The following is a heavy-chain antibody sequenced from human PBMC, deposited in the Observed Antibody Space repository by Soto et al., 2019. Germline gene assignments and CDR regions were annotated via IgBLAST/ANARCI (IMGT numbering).Heavy chain of an antibody. V-gene: IGHV3-48*03. CDR2: ISSSGSYT. CDR3: ARDGLQSSFDY. J-gene: IGHJ4*02. Sequence: EVQLVESGGGLVQPGGSLRLSCAASGFTFSSYEMNWVRQAPGKGLEWVSYISSSGSYTNYADSVKGRFTISRDNAKNSLYLQMNSLRAEDTAVYYCARDGLQSSFDYWGQGTLVTVSS. D-gene: IGHD5-12*01. CDR1: GFTFSSYE.